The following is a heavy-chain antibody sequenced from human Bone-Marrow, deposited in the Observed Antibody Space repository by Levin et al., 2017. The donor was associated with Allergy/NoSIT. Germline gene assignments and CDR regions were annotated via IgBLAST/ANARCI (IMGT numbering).Heavy chain of an antibody. Sequence: PGGSLRLSCVASGFTFSSYAMHWVRQAPGKGLEWVAVMSKDGSKTYYADYVKGRFTISRDNSKKSLYLQMNSLRLEDTAVYYCAKAYSSGWYFAHWGQGTLVTVSS. CDR2: MSKDGSKT. CDR3: AKAYSSGWYFAH. V-gene: IGHV3-30*18. D-gene: IGHD6-19*01. J-gene: IGHJ4*02. CDR1: GFTFSSYA.